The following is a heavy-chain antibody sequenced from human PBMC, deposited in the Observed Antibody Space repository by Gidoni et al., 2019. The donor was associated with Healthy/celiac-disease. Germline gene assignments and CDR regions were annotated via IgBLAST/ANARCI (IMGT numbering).Heavy chain of an antibody. V-gene: IGHV3-30*18. CDR3: AKDSDYLGYSSYVATPEFDY. CDR1: GFPFSSYG. Sequence: QVQLVESGGGVVQPGRSLRLSCAASGFPFSSYGMPWVRQAPGKGLEWVAVISYDGSNKSYADSVKGRLTISRDNSKNTLYLQMNSLRAEDTAVYYCAKDSDYLGYSSYVATPEFDYWGQGTLVTVSS. J-gene: IGHJ4*02. CDR2: ISYDGSNK. D-gene: IGHD6-19*01.